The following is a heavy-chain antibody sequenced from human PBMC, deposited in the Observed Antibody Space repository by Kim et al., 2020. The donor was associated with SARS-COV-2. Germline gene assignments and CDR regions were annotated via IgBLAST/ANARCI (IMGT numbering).Heavy chain of an antibody. J-gene: IGHJ4*02. CDR1: GGTFSSYA. V-gene: IGHV1-69*13. Sequence: SVKISCKASGGTFSSYAISWVRQAPGQGLEWMGGIIPIFGTANYAQKFQGRVTITADESTSTAYMELSSLRSEDTAVYYCARGAPAAPPGSRRRRYYFDYWGQGTLVTVSS. CDR2: IIPIFGTA. D-gene: IGHD3-10*01. CDR3: ARGAPAAPPGSRRRRYYFDY.